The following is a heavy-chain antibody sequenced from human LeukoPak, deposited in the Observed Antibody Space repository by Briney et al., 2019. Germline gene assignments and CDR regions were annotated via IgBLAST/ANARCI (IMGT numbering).Heavy chain of an antibody. D-gene: IGHD5-24*01. CDR2: IYDSGTT. J-gene: IGHJ4*02. Sequence: PSETLSLTCTVSGGSFSRSFWTWIRQPPGKGLEWIGYIYDSGTTKYNPSLKSRVTISVDTSRNQFSLKLNSVTAADTAVYYCARGRDVDSWGQGTLVNVSS. V-gene: IGHV4-59*01. CDR1: GGSFSRSF. CDR3: ARGRDVDS.